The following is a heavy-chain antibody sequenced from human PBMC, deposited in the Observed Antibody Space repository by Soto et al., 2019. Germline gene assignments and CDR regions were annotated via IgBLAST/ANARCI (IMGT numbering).Heavy chain of an antibody. D-gene: IGHD2-2*01. V-gene: IGHV3-74*01. CDR2: IKSDGSST. J-gene: IGHJ4*02. CDR1: GFTFSSYW. Sequence: EVQLVESGGALVQPGGSLRLSCAASGFTFSSYWMHWVRQAPGKGLVWVSRIKSDGSSTNYADSVEGRFTISRDNAKNTLYLQMNSLTAEDTAVYYCARGDCSSSSCWSFDHWGQGTPVTVSS. CDR3: ARGDCSSSSCWSFDH.